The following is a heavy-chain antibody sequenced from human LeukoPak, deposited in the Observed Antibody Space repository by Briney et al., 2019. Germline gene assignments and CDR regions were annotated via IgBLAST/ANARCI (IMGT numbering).Heavy chain of an antibody. J-gene: IGHJ5*02. CDR3: ARSPKFGTNWFDP. Sequence: SETLSLTCTVSGGSISSYYWSWIRQPPGKGLEWIGYIYYSGSTNYNPSLKSRVTISVDTSKNQFSLKLSSVTAADTAVYYCARSPKFGTNWFDPGAREPWSPSPQ. V-gene: IGHV4-59*08. CDR2: IYYSGST. D-gene: IGHD3-10*02. CDR1: GGSISSYY.